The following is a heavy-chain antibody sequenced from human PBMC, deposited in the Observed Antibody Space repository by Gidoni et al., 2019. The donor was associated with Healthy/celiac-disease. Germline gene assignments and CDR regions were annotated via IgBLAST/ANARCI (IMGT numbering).Heavy chain of an antibody. D-gene: IGHD3-3*01. CDR3: ARHSPYYDFWSGYFNYYYGMDV. CDR2: INHSGST. Sequence: QVQLQQWGAGLLKPSETLSLTCAVYGGSFSGYYWRWIRQPPGKGLEWIGEINHSGSTNYNPSLKSRVTISVDTSKNQFSLKLSSVTAADTAVYYCARHSPYYDFWSGYFNYYYGMDVWGKGTTVTVSS. V-gene: IGHV4-34*01. J-gene: IGHJ6*04. CDR1: GGSFSGYY.